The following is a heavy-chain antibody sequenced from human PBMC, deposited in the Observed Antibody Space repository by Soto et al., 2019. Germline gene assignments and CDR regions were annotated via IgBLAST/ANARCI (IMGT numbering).Heavy chain of an antibody. J-gene: IGHJ5*02. CDR3: ARGRSSSWQYNWFDP. CDR1: GYTFTSYD. D-gene: IGHD6-13*01. Sequence: GASVKVSCKASGYTFTSYDINWVRQATGQGLEWMGWMNPNSGNTGYAQKFQGRVTMTRNTSISTAYMELSSLRSEDTAVYYCARGRSSSWQYNWFDPSGQGTLVTVSS. CDR2: MNPNSGNT. V-gene: IGHV1-8*01.